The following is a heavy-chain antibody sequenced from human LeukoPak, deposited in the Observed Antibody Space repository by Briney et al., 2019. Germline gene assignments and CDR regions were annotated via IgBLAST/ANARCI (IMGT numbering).Heavy chain of an antibody. CDR2: IKSKTDGGTT. CDR3: TTGWVRYQLLETRYCSGGSCYSRLRDY. J-gene: IGHJ4*02. D-gene: IGHD2-15*01. CDR1: GFAFSNAW. V-gene: IGHV3-15*01. Sequence: PGGSLRLSCAASGFAFSNAWMSWVRQAPGKGLEWVGRIKSKTDGGTTDYAAPVKGRFTISRDDSKNTLYLQMNSLKTEDTAVYYCTTGWVRYQLLETRYCSGGSCYSRLRDYWGQGTLVTVSS.